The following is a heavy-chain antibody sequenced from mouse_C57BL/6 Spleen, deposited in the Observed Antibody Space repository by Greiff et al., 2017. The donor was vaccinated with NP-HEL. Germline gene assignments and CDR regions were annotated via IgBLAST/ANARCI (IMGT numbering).Heavy chain of an antibody. Sequence: VKLQESGPELVKPGASVKLSCKASGYAFSSSWMNWVKQRPGQGLEWIGRIYPGDGDTNYNGKFKGKATLTAAKSSSTAYMQLSSLTSEDSAVYFCARLIGLRGDWGQGTTLTVSS. CDR2: IYPGDGDT. D-gene: IGHD2-4*01. J-gene: IGHJ2*01. V-gene: IGHV1-82*01. CDR1: GYAFSSSW. CDR3: ARLIGLRGD.